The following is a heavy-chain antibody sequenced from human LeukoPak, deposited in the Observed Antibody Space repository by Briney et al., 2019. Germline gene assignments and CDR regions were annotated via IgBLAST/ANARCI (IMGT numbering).Heavy chain of an antibody. J-gene: IGHJ6*03. CDR3: ARNLDILTGYHPTYMDV. D-gene: IGHD3-9*01. CDR1: GYTFTSYG. Sequence: SVKVSCKASGYTFTSYGISWVRQAPGQGLEWMGWISAYNGNTNYAQKLQDRVTMTTDTSTSTAYMELRSLRSDDTAVYYCARNLDILTGYHPTYMDVWGKGTTVTVSS. V-gene: IGHV1-18*01. CDR2: ISAYNGNT.